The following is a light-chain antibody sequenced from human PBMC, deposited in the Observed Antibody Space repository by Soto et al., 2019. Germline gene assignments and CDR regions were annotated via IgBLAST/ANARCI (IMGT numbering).Light chain of an antibody. J-gene: IGLJ1*01. CDR3: SSYTSSSTLLYV. CDR2: DVS. CDR1: SSDVGGYNY. V-gene: IGLV2-14*01. Sequence: QSVLTQPASVSGSPGQSITISCTGXSSDVGGYNYVSWYQQHPGKAPKLMIYDVSNRPSGVSNRFSGSKSGNTASLTISGLQAEDEADYYCSSYTSSSTLLYVFGTGTKLTVL.